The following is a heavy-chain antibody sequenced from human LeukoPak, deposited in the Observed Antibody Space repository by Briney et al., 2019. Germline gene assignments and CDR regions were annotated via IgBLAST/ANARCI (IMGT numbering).Heavy chain of an antibody. D-gene: IGHD1-1*01. CDR2: TYYGSGWSI. Sequence: SQTLSLTCAISGDSVSSNRATWNWIRQSPSRGLEWLGRTYYGSGWSIEYASSVRSRITIHSDTSRNQFPLQVTSVTPEDTAVYYCARSNEVGAFDVWGQGIMVIVSS. V-gene: IGHV6-1*01. J-gene: IGHJ3*01. CDR1: GDSVSSNRAT. CDR3: ARSNEVGAFDV.